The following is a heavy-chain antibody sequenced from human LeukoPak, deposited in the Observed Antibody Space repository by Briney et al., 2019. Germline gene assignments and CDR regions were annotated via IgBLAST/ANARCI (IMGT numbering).Heavy chain of an antibody. CDR1: GYTFTSYY. CDR2: INPSGGST. V-gene: IGHV1-46*01. CDR3: ARAGGYCGRISCPYYFDY. D-gene: IGHD2-15*01. Sequence: ASVKVSCKASGYTFTSYYMHWVRQAPGQGLEWMGIINPSGGSTSYAQKFQGRVTMTRDTSTSTVYMELSSLRSEDPSVYYCARAGGYCGRISCPYYFDYRGQETLVTVSS. J-gene: IGHJ4*02.